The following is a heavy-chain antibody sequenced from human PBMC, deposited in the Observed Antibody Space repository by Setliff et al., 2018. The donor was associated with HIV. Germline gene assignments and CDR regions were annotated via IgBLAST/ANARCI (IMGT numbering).Heavy chain of an antibody. Sequence: PSETLSLTCSVYGGSISRGGRYWGWIRQHPGRGLEWLGYVYYTGESFYKPSLGGRVTILQDKSKNQFSLKLNSVTAADTAVYYCARAKYYYDTSAYYGSRDWYFDLWGRGTLVTVSS. D-gene: IGHD3-22*01. CDR3: ARAKYYYDTSAYYGSRDWYFDL. V-gene: IGHV4-31*03. CDR1: GGSISRGGRY. J-gene: IGHJ2*01. CDR2: VYYTGES.